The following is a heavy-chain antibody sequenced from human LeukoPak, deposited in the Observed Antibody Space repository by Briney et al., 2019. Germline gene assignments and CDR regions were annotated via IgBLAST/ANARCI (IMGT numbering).Heavy chain of an antibody. CDR3: ARSDGTRRSHFDY. CDR2: ISAYNGNT. V-gene: IGHV1-18*01. J-gene: IGHJ4*02. D-gene: IGHD1-14*01. CDR1: GYSXTSYG. Sequence: GASVKVSCKASGYSXTSYGISWVRQAPGQGLEWMGWISAYNGNTNYAQKFQGRVTLTTDTSTSTAYMELWSLRSDDTAVYYCARSDGTRRSHFDYWGQGTLVTVSS.